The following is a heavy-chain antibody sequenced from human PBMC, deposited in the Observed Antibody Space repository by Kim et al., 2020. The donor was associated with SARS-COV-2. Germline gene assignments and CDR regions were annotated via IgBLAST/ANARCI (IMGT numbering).Heavy chain of an antibody. V-gene: IGHV3-30*18. CDR1: GFTFSSCG. CDR2: ISYDESSK. CDR3: AKGGTAVGGKNYYYGMDV. Sequence: GGSLRLSCAASGFTFSSCGMHWVRRAPDEGLEWVAVISYDESSKYYADSVKGRFAISRDNSKNTLYLQMNSLTAEDTAVYYCAKGGTAVGGKNYYYGMDVWGQGTTVTVSS. J-gene: IGHJ6*02. D-gene: IGHD6-13*01.